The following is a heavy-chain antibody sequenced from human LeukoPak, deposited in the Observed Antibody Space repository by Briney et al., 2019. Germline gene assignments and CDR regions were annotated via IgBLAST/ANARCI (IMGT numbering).Heavy chain of an antibody. V-gene: IGHV4-59*01. CDR3: ARFGTSSSRFFDQ. CDR1: GGSISAYY. Sequence: PSETLSLTCTDSGGSISAYYWSWIRQPPGKGLAWIGYIHYSGTTNYYPSLKSRVTIALDTSKNQFSLKLNSVTAADTAVYYCARFGTSSSRFFDQWGQGTLVTVSS. J-gene: IGHJ4*02. CDR2: IHYSGTT. D-gene: IGHD6-6*01.